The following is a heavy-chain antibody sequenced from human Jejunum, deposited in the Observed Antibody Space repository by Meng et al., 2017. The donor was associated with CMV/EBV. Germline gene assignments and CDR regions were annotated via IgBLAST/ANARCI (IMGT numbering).Heavy chain of an antibody. Sequence: FTFSSYGIHWVRQAPGKGLEWVAFIRYDGTNKYYTDSVKGRFTISRDNAKNSLHLQMDSLRAEDTAVYHCARDCSTNCPFQPRGDYWGQGTLVTVSS. CDR3: ARDCSTNCPFQPRGDY. J-gene: IGHJ4*02. D-gene: IGHD2-2*01. CDR2: IRYDGTNK. V-gene: IGHV3-30*02. CDR1: FTFSSYG.